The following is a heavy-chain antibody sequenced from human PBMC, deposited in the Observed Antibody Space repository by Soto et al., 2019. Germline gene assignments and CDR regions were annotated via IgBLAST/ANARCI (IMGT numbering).Heavy chain of an antibody. CDR1: GYTFTGFA. Sequence: GASVKVSCKASGYTFTGFAIHWVRRAPGQRFEWMGWINGGDGRTRYSPKFQGRVTITRETSATAAYMELSSLTSEDTAVYYCVRDWGRDLMDYWGQGTLVTVSS. D-gene: IGHD3-16*01. CDR2: INGGDGRT. CDR3: VRDWGRDLMDY. V-gene: IGHV1-3*01. J-gene: IGHJ4*02.